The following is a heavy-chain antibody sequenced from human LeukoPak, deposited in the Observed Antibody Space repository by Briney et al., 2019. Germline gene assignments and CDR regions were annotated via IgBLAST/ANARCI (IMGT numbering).Heavy chain of an antibody. CDR2: INHSGST. V-gene: IGHV4-34*01. Sequence: SETLSLTCAVYGGSFSGYYWSWIRQPPGKGLEWIGEINHSGSTNYNPSLKSRVTISVDTSKNQFSLKPSSVTAADTAVYYCARGEVRSYYDSSGYWGSYYYYYGMDVWGQGTTVTVSS. J-gene: IGHJ6*02. CDR1: GGSFSGYY. CDR3: ARGEVRSYYDSSGYWGSYYYYYGMDV. D-gene: IGHD3-22*01.